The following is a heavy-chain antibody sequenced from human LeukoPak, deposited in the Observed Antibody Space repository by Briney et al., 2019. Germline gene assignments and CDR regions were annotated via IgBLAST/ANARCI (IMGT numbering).Heavy chain of an antibody. CDR3: VRNDGDDAFDI. V-gene: IGHV3-48*01. CDR1: RFIFSTYS. Sequence: GGSLRLSCAASRFIFSTYSMNWVRQAPGRGLEWVSYISSGSTNIYYKDSVKGRFIVSRDNAKNSLYLHMASLRAEDTAVYYCVRNDGDDAFDIWGQGTMVIVSS. J-gene: IGHJ3*02. D-gene: IGHD4-17*01. CDR2: ISSGSTNI.